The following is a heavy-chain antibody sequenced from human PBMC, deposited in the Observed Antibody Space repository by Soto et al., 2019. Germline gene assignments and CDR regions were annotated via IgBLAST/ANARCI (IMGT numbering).Heavy chain of an antibody. CDR3: AREMVSTEDCGMDV. CDR2: IYYSGST. Sequence: PSETLSLTCAVYGGSFSGYYWSWIRQPPGKGLEWIGYIYYSGSTYYNPSLKSRVTISVDTSKNQFSLKLSSVTAADTAVYYCAREMVSTEDCGMDVWGQGTTVTVSS. D-gene: IGHD1-1*01. J-gene: IGHJ6*02. CDR1: GGSFSGYY. V-gene: IGHV4-30-4*08.